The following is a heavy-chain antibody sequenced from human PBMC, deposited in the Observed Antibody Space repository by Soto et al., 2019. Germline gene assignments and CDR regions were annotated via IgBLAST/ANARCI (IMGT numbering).Heavy chain of an antibody. CDR1: GGTFSSYA. J-gene: IGHJ6*02. Sequence: SVKVSCKASGGTFSSYAISWVRQAPVQGLEWMGGIIPIFGTANYAQKFQGRVTITADKSTSTAYMELSSLRSEDTAVYYCARSKPSIAAAAHYYYYGMDVWG. D-gene: IGHD6-13*01. CDR3: ARSKPSIAAAAHYYYYGMDV. V-gene: IGHV1-69*06. CDR2: IIPIFGTA.